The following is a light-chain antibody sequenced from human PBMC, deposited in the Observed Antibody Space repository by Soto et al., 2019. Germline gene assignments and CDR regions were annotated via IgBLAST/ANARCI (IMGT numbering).Light chain of an antibody. CDR3: VLYMGSGISL. V-gene: IGLV8-61*01. J-gene: IGLJ2*01. CDR2: STN. CDR1: SGSVSTNFY. Sequence: QAVVTQEPSFSVSPGGTVTLTCGLSSGSVSTNFYPSWYQQTPGQAPRTLIYSTNTRSSGVPDRFSGSILGNKAALTITGAQADDDSDYYCVLYMGSGISLFGGGTKVTVL.